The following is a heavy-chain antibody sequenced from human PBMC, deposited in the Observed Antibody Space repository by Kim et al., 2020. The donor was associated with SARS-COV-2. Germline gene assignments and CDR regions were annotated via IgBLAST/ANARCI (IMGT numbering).Heavy chain of an antibody. CDR1: GFTVSSNY. V-gene: IGHV3-53*01. CDR3: ARGDRTSPFDY. D-gene: IGHD2-21*02. J-gene: IGHJ4*02. Sequence: GGSLRLSCAASGFTVSSNYMSWVRQAPGKGLEWVSVIYSGGSTYYADSVKGRFTISRDNSKNTLYLQMNSLRAEDTAVYYCARGDRTSPFDYWGQGTLVTVSS. CDR2: IYSGGST.